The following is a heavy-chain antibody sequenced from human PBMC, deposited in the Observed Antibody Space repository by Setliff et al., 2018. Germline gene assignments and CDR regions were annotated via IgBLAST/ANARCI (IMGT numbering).Heavy chain of an antibody. D-gene: IGHD3-22*01. CDR3: ARGDSSGYFLEIVHDAFDI. J-gene: IGHJ3*02. CDR1: GGTFSSYD. Sequence: KVSCKASGGTFSSYDISWVRQAPGQGLEWMGRIIPIFGTANYAQKFQGRVTITADKSTSTAYMELSRLRSEDTAVYYCARGDSSGYFLEIVHDAFDIWGQGTMVTVSS. V-gene: IGHV1-69*06. CDR2: IIPIFGTA.